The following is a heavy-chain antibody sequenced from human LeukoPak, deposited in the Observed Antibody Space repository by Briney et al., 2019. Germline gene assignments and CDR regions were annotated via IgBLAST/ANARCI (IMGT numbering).Heavy chain of an antibody. CDR1: GGSISSGTYH. D-gene: IGHD2-21*01. CDR3: ARDRDSYGGTDY. J-gene: IGHJ4*02. CDR2: ISHGGTT. Sequence: SETLSLTCTVSGGSISSGTYHWSWIRQYPGKGLEWIGHISHGGTTYYNPSLKSQVTISLDTSRNHFSLKLNSVTAADTAVYYCARDRDSYGGTDYWGQGTLVTVSS. V-gene: IGHV4-31*01.